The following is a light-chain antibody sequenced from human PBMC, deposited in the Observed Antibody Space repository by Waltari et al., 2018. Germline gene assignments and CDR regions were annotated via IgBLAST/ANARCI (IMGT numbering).Light chain of an antibody. Sequence: EIVLTQSPATPSLSPGERATLSCRASQSVSSYLAWYQQKPGQAPRLLIYDASDRATDIPARFSGSGSGTDFTLTISSLEPEDFAVYYCQQRRNWPLTFGGGTKVEIK. CDR1: QSVSSY. J-gene: IGKJ4*01. CDR2: DAS. CDR3: QQRRNWPLT. V-gene: IGKV3-11*01.